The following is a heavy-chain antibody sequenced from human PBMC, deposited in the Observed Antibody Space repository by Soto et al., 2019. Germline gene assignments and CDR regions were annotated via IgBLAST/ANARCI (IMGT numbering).Heavy chain of an antibody. V-gene: IGHV4-31*02. Sequence: LRLSCAASGFTFSSYAMSWIRQHPGKGLEWIGYIYYSGSTYYNPSLKSRVTISVDTSKNQFSLNLSSVTAADTAVYYSARVPDYWGQGTLVTVSS. CDR3: ARVPDY. CDR2: IYYSGST. CDR1: GFTFSSYA. J-gene: IGHJ4*02.